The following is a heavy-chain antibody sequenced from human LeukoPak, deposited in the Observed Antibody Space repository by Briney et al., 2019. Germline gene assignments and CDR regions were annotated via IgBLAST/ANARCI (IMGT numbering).Heavy chain of an antibody. V-gene: IGHV1-46*01. D-gene: IGHD2-8*01. CDR3: ARGYCTNGVCYKKGGNWFDP. CDR2: INPSSGST. CDR1: GYTFTSYY. J-gene: IGHJ5*02. Sequence: GASVKVSCKASGYTFTSYYIHWVRQAPGQGLEWMGIINPSSGSTNYAQKFQGRVTMTSDTSTSTAYMELSSLRSEDTAVYYCARGYCTNGVCYKKGGNWFDPWGQGTLVTVSS.